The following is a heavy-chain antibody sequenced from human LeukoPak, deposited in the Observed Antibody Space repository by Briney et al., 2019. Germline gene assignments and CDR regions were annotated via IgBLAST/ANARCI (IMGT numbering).Heavy chain of an antibody. J-gene: IGHJ3*02. CDR3: ARFSIAASGTHDAFDI. V-gene: IGHV4-59*01. CDR1: GGSISSYY. Sequence: SETLSLTCTVSGGSISSYYWSWIRQPPGKGLEWIGYIYHSGSTNYNPSPKSRVTISVDTSKNQFSLKLSSVTAADTAVYYCARFSIAASGTHDAFDIWGQGTMVTVSS. CDR2: IYHSGST. D-gene: IGHD6-13*01.